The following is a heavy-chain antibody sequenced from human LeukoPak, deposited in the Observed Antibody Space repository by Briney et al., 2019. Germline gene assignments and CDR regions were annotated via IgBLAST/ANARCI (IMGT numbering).Heavy chain of an antibody. D-gene: IGHD2-15*01. CDR1: GGTFSSYA. CDR3: ARDSPYCSGGSCFRFDP. Sequence: SVKVSCKASGGTFSSYAINWVRQAPGQGLKWMGRIIPIFGTANYAQKFQGRVTITTDESTSTAYMELSSLRSEDTAVYYCARDSPYCSGGSCFRFDPWGQGTLVTVSS. J-gene: IGHJ5*02. V-gene: IGHV1-69*05. CDR2: IIPIFGTA.